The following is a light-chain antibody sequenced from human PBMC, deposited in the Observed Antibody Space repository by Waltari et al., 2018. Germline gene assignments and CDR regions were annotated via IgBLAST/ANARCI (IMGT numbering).Light chain of an antibody. CDR2: HAS. J-gene: IGKJ1*01. CDR1: QSVNGA. Sequence: CRASQSVNGALAWDQQKPGQAPRLLIYHASNRATGIPDRFSGSGSGTDFSLTISRLEPEDFAVYYCQHYLRLPVTFGQGTKVEI. V-gene: IGKV3-20*01. CDR3: QHYLRLPVT.